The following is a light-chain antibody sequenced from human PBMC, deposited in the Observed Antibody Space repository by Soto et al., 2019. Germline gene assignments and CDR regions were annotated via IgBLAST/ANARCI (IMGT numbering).Light chain of an antibody. Sequence: DIQMTQSPSTLSASVGDRVTITCRASQSISSWLAWYQQKPGKAPKLLIYDASILENGVPSRFSGTGSGTEFTLTISNLQPDDFATYFCQQYNSFSLITFGQGTRLEIK. V-gene: IGKV1-5*01. CDR3: QQYNSFSLIT. J-gene: IGKJ5*01. CDR2: DAS. CDR1: QSISSW.